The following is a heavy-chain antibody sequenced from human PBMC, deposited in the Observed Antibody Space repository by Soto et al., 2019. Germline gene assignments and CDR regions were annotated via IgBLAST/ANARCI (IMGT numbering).Heavy chain of an antibody. V-gene: IGHV1-69*13. CDR3: ARGVSTIFGVAIPQNYYYYGMDV. J-gene: IGHJ6*02. D-gene: IGHD3-3*01. Sequence: GASVKVSCKASGGTFSSYAISWVRQAPGQGLEWMGGIIPIFGTANYAQKFQGRVTITADESTSTGYMELSSLRSEDTAVYYCARGVSTIFGVAIPQNYYYYGMDVWGQGTTVTVSS. CDR1: GGTFSSYA. CDR2: IIPIFGTA.